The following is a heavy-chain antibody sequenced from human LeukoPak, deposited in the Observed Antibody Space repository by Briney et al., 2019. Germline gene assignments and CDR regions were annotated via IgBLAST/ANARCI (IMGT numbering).Heavy chain of an antibody. Sequence: SETLSLTCTVSGGSISSYYWSWIRQPPGKGLKWIGNIYYSGSTNYNPSLKSRVTITVDSSKNQFSLKLSSVTAADTAVYYCARFYGGNSYYYYYYMDVWGKGTTVTISS. D-gene: IGHD4-23*01. J-gene: IGHJ6*03. CDR1: GGSISSYY. CDR2: IYYSGST. V-gene: IGHV4-59*01. CDR3: ARFYGGNSYYYYYYMDV.